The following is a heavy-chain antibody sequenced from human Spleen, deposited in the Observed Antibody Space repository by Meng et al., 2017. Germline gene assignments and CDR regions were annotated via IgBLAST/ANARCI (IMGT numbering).Heavy chain of an antibody. J-gene: IGHJ3*02. CDR1: GFTFSSYA. CDR3: TIYTSGHI. D-gene: IGHD6-19*01. Sequence: GESLKISCVASGFTFSSYAMNWVRQAPGKGLEWVSTISGSGVSTYYADSVKGRFTISRDNSKNTLYLQMNSLRAEDTAVYYCTIYTSGHIWGQGTMVTVSS. CDR2: ISGSGVST. V-gene: IGHV3-23*01.